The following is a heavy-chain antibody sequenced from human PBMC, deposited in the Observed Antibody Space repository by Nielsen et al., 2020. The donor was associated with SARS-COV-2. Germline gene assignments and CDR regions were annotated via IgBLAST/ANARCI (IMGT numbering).Heavy chain of an antibody. Sequence: GESLKISCAASGFTFSSYAMHWVRQAPGKGLEWVAVISYDGSNKYYADSVKGRFTISRDNSKNTLYLQMNSLRAEDTAVYYCARDLKTTPQYYDFWSGYWGDAFDIWGQGTMVTVSS. D-gene: IGHD3-3*01. V-gene: IGHV3-30-3*01. J-gene: IGHJ3*02. CDR1: GFTFSSYA. CDR3: ARDLKTTPQYYDFWSGYWGDAFDI. CDR2: ISYDGSNK.